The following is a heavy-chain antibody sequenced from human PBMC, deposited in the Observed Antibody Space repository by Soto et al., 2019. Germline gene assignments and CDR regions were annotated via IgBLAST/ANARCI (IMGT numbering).Heavy chain of an antibody. Sequence: ESGGGLVQPGGSLRLSCAASGFTFSSYLMSWVRQAPGKGLEWVANIKQDGSEKYYVDSVKGRFTISRDNAKNSLYLQMNSLRAEDTAVYYCARDDSGDYFDYWGQGTLVTVSS. D-gene: IGHD2-21*01. V-gene: IGHV3-7*05. J-gene: IGHJ4*02. CDR3: ARDDSGDYFDY. CDR2: IKQDGSEK. CDR1: GFTFSSYL.